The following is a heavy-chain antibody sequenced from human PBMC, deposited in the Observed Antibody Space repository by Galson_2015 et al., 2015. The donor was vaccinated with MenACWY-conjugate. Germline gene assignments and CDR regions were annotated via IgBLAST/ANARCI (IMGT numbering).Heavy chain of an antibody. D-gene: IGHD2-2*01. J-gene: IGHJ3*01. CDR1: GFSLSTSRVG. CDR2: IYWDDEK. Sequence: PALGKPTQTLTLPCTFSGFSLSTSRVGVGWIRQPPGQALEWLSLIYWDDEKRYSPSLKSRLTITKDTSKNQVVLSMTNMDPVDTATYYCAHSPYCSTTGCYAARAFDVWGQGTVVTVSS. CDR3: AHSPYCSTTGCYAARAFDV. V-gene: IGHV2-5*02.